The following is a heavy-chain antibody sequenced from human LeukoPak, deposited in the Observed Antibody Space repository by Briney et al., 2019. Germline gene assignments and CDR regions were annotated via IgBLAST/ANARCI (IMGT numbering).Heavy chain of an antibody. J-gene: IGHJ4*02. Sequence: GGSLRLSCAASGFTFDDYAMHWVRQAPGKGVEWVSLISGDGGTTYSADSVKGRFTISRDNSKNSLYLQMNSLRTEDTALYYCARSLPDYFDYWGQGTLVTVSS. CDR2: ISGDGGTT. V-gene: IGHV3-43*02. CDR3: ARSLPDYFDY. CDR1: GFTFDDYA.